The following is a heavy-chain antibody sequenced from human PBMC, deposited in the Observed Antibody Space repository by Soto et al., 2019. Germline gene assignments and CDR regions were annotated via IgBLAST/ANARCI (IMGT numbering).Heavy chain of an antibody. V-gene: IGHV4-34*01. J-gene: IGHJ3*02. CDR2: INHSGST. D-gene: IGHD6-19*01. CDR1: GGSFSGYY. CDR3: ARVDGWYNAFDI. Sequence: SETLSLTCAVYGGSFSGYYWSWIRQPPGKGLEWIGEINHSGSTNYNPSLKSRVTISVDTSKNQFSLKLSSVTAADTAVYYCARVDGWYNAFDIWGQGTMVTVSS.